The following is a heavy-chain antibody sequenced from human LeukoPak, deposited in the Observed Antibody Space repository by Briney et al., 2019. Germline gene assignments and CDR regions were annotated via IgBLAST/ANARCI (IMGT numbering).Heavy chain of an antibody. V-gene: IGHV4-30-4*08. D-gene: IGHD3-16*02. CDR2: IYYSGST. CDR1: GGSISSGGYY. J-gene: IGHJ4*02. Sequence: SQTLSLTCTVSGGSISSGGYYWSWIRQPPGKGLEWIGYIYYSGSTYYNPSLKSRVTISVDASKNQFSLKLSSVTAADTAVYYCARDSPNDYVWGSYPAWGQGTLVTVSS. CDR3: ARDSPNDYVWGSYPA.